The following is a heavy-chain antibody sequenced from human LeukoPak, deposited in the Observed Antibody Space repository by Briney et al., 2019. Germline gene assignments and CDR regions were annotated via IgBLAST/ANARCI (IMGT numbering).Heavy chain of an antibody. D-gene: IGHD3-3*01. Sequence: SETLSLTCAVYGGSFSGYYWSWIRQPPGKGLEWIGEIYHSGSANYNPPLKSPVTTSVDKSKDQFYLKLTSVTAADTAVYYCAAEFSAYDPFDSWGQGTLVTVSS. CDR1: GGSFSGYY. CDR2: IYHSGSA. CDR3: AAEFSAYDPFDS. J-gene: IGHJ4*02. V-gene: IGHV4-34*01.